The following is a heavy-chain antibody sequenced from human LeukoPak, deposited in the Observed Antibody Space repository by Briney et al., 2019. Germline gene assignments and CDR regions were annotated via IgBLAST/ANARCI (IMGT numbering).Heavy chain of an antibody. CDR2: IYYSGST. D-gene: IGHD5-12*01. CDR1: GGSISSYY. Sequence: SETLSLTCTVSGGSISSYYWSWIRQPPGKGLEWIGYIYYSGSTNYNPSLKSRVTISVDTSKNQFSLKLSSVTAADTAVYYCARDLGPIVATAGGWFDPWGQGTLVTVSS. J-gene: IGHJ5*02. V-gene: IGHV4-59*01. CDR3: ARDLGPIVATAGGWFDP.